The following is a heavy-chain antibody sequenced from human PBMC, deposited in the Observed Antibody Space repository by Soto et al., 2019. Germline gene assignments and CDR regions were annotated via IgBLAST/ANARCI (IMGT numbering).Heavy chain of an antibody. CDR2: INWNGGST. D-gene: IGHD3-9*01. V-gene: IGHV3-20*04. J-gene: IGHJ6*02. CDR1: GFTFDDYG. Sequence: GGSLRLSCAASGFTFDDYGMSWVRQAPGKGLEWVSGINWNGGSTGYADSVKGRFTISRDNAKNSLYLQMNSLRAEDTALYYCARLKYYDILTGYLAPVRLAVWGQGTTVTVSS. CDR3: ARLKYYDILTGYLAPVRLAV.